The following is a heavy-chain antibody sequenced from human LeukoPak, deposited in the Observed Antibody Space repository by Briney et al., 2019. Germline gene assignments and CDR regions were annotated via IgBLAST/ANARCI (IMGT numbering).Heavy chain of an antibody. CDR2: MKPNSGNT. D-gene: IGHD4-23*01. V-gene: IGHV1-8*01. J-gene: IGHJ4*02. CDR3: ATELRWKDH. CDR1: GYTFTNCD. Sequence: ASVKVSCKASGYTFTNCDINWVRQATGQGLEWMGYMKPNSGNTGYAQKFQGRVTMTRDTSISTAYMELSSLTSEDTAVYYCATELRWKDHWGQGTLVTVSS.